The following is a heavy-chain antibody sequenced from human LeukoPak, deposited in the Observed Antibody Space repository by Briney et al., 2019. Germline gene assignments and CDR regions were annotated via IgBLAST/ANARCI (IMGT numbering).Heavy chain of an antibody. Sequence: PGGSLRLSCAASGFTFSDYAMPWVRQAPGKGLEYVSAISGNGDGTSYPKSVKGRFTISRDNSKNTVYLQMGYLRAEDTAVYYCARENNGWVDIWGQGTMVTVSS. CDR2: ISGNGDGT. D-gene: IGHD6-19*01. CDR1: GFTFSDYA. V-gene: IGHV3-64*01. CDR3: ARENNGWVDI. J-gene: IGHJ3*02.